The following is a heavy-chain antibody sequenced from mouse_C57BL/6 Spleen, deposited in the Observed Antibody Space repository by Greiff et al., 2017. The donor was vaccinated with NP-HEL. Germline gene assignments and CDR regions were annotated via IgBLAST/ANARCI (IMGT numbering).Heavy chain of an antibody. CDR1: GYTFTDYY. CDR3: ASTGTVFYYAMDY. D-gene: IGHD4-1*02. V-gene: IGHV1-26*01. CDR2: ITPNNGGT. J-gene: IGHJ4*01. Sequence: VQLQQSGPELVKPGASVKISCKASGYTFTDYYMNWVKQSHGKSLEWIGDITPNNGGTSYTQKFKGKATLTVDKSSSTDYMELRSLTSEDSAVYYCASTGTVFYYAMDYWGQGTSVTVSS.